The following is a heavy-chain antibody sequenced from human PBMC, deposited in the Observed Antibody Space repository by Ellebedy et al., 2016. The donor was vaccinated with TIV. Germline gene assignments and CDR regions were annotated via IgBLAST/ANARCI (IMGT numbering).Heavy chain of an antibody. CDR3: AKHTAYSRGQYRDD. J-gene: IGHJ4*02. V-gene: IGHV3-30*18. CDR1: GFTFSSYG. D-gene: IGHD6-19*01. CDR2: ISYDGTNK. Sequence: PGGSLRLSCAASGFTFSSYGMHWVRQAPGKGLEWVAVISYDGTNKYYADSVKGRFTISRDNSKNTLYVQMNSLRAEDTAVYYCAKHTAYSRGQYRDDWGQGTLVTVSS.